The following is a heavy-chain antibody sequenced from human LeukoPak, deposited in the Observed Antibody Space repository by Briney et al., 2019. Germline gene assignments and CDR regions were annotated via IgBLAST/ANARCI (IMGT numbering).Heavy chain of an antibody. Sequence: SETLSLTCTVSGGSISSGSYYWSWIRQPAGKGLEWIGRIYTSGSTNYNPSLKSRVTISVDTSKNQFSLKLSSVTAADTAVYYCARAGFEVTYYFDYWGQGTLDTVSS. J-gene: IGHJ4*02. CDR2: IYTSGST. V-gene: IGHV4-61*02. CDR3: ARAGFEVTYYFDY. D-gene: IGHD3-10*01. CDR1: GGSISSGSYY.